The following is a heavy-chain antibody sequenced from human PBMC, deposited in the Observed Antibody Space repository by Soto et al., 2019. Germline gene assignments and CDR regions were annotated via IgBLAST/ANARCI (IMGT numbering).Heavy chain of an antibody. Sequence: GGSLRLSCAASGFTFSSYGMHWVRQAPGKGLEWVAVISYDGSNKYYADSVKGRFTISRDNSKNTLYLQMNSLRAEDTAVYYCAKDRSLVRGPMHYWGQGTLVTVSS. D-gene: IGHD3-10*01. V-gene: IGHV3-30*18. CDR1: GFTFSSYG. CDR2: ISYDGSNK. CDR3: AKDRSLVRGPMHY. J-gene: IGHJ4*02.